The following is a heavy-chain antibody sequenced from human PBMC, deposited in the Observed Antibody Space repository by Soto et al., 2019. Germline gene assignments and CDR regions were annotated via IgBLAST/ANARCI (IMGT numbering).Heavy chain of an antibody. Sequence: QVQLVQSGAEVKKPGASVKVSCKASGYTFTSYGISWVRQAPGQGLEWMGWISAYNGNTNYAQKLQGRVTMTTDTSTSTAYMELRSLRSDDTAVYYCARDPTRGTMVRGVIPSRGWFDPWGQGTLVTVSS. D-gene: IGHD3-10*01. CDR2: ISAYNGNT. V-gene: IGHV1-18*01. CDR1: GYTFTSYG. CDR3: ARDPTRGTMVRGVIPSRGWFDP. J-gene: IGHJ5*02.